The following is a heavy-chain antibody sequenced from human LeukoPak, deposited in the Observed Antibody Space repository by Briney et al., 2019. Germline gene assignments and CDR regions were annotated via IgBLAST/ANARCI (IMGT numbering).Heavy chain of an antibody. D-gene: IGHD2-2*02. Sequence: PSETLSLTCTVSGGSISSYYWSWIRQPPGKGLEWIGYIYYSGSTNYNPSLTSRVTISVDTSKNQFSLKLSSVTAADTAVYYCARGTPDIVAVPAAIRNPLGSDYWGQGTLVTVSS. V-gene: IGHV4-59*01. J-gene: IGHJ4*02. CDR1: GGSISSYY. CDR3: ARGTPDIVAVPAAIRNPLGSDY. CDR2: IYYSGST.